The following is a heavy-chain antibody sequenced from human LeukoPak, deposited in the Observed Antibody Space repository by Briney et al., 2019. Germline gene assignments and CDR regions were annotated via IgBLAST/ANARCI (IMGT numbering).Heavy chain of an antibody. CDR2: MNPNSGNT. CDR3: ARVPAATHYTYYFDY. CDR1: GYTFTSYD. Sequence: GASVKVSCKASGYTFTSYDINWVRQATGQGLEWMGRMNPNSGNTGYAQKFQGRVTITRNTSISTAYMELSSLRSEDTAVYYCARVPAATHYTYYFDYWGQGTLVTVSS. V-gene: IGHV1-8*03. D-gene: IGHD2-2*01. J-gene: IGHJ4*02.